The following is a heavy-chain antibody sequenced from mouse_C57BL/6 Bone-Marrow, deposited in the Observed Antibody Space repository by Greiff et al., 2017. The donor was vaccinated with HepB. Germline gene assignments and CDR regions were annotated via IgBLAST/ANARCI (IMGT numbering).Heavy chain of an antibody. J-gene: IGHJ1*01. CDR2: IYPRSGNT. CDR1: GYTFTSYG. V-gene: IGHV1-81*01. Sequence: QVQLQQSGAELARPGASVKLSCKASGYTFTSYGISWVKQRPGQGLEWIGEIYPRSGNTYYNEKFKGKATLTADKSSSTAYMELRSLTSEDSAVYLCARGRDDYDDPCWYFDVWGPGTTVTVSS. CDR3: ARGRDDYDDPCWYFDV. D-gene: IGHD2-4*01.